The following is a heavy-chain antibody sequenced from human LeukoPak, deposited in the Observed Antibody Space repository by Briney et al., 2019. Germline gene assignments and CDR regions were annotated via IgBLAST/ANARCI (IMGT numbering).Heavy chain of an antibody. CDR3: ARAPIAAARGYYFDY. CDR2: ISYDGSNK. D-gene: IGHD6-13*01. CDR1: GFTFSSYA. J-gene: IGHJ4*02. Sequence: GGSLRLSCAASGFTFSSYAMHWVRQAPGKGLEWVAVISYDGSNKYYADSVKGLFTISRDNSKNTLYLQMNSLRAEDTAVYYCARAPIAAARGYYFDYWGQGTLVTVSS. V-gene: IGHV3-30-3*01.